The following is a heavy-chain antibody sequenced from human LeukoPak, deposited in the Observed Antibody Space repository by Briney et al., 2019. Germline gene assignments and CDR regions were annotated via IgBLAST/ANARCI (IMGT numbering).Heavy chain of an antibody. J-gene: IGHJ4*02. CDR1: GFTFSSYW. Sequence: GGTLRLSCAASGFTFSSYWMNWVRQAPGKGLVWVSRINGDGSSTNYADSVKGRFTISRDNAKNTLYLQLNSLRAEDTAIYYCARSQGPYDYWGQGTLVTVSS. V-gene: IGHV3-74*01. CDR3: ARSQGPYDY. CDR2: INGDGSST.